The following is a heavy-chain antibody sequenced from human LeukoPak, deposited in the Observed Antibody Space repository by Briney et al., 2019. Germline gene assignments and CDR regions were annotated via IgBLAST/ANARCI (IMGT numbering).Heavy chain of an antibody. J-gene: IGHJ4*02. D-gene: IGHD4-17*01. Sequence: PGGSLRLSCVVSGFTVTSNYMSWVRQAPGKGLEWVSVIYSGGTTNYADSVKGRFTVYRDNSKNTLYLQMNSLRVEDTAVYYCASKLTSGYWGQGTLVTVSS. CDR3: ASKLTSGY. CDR1: GFTVTSNY. V-gene: IGHV3-66*01. CDR2: IYSGGTT.